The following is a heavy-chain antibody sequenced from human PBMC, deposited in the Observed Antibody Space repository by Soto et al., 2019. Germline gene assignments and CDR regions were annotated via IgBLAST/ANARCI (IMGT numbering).Heavy chain of an antibody. V-gene: IGHV3-48*03. Sequence: GGSLRLSCAASGFTFSSYEMNWVRQAPGKGLEWVSYISSSGSTIYYADSVKGRFTISRDNAKNSLYLQMNSLRAEDTAVYYCARNRPSPSSSGPEYFQHWGQGTLVTVSS. D-gene: IGHD6-6*01. J-gene: IGHJ1*01. CDR1: GFTFSSYE. CDR2: ISSSGSTI. CDR3: ARNRPSPSSSGPEYFQH.